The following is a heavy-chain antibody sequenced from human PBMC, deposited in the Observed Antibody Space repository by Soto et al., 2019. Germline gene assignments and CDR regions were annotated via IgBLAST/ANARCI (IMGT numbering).Heavy chain of an antibody. CDR2: INHSGST. CDR1: GGSFSGYY. CDR3: AGHFTGYCSSTSCFVP. V-gene: IGHV4-34*01. Sequence: SETLSLTCAVYGGSFSGYYWSWIRQPPGKGLEWIGEINHSGSTNYNPSLKSRVTISVDTSKNQFSLKLSSVTAADTAVYYCAGHFTGYCSSTSCFVPWGQGTLDTVSS. J-gene: IGHJ5*02. D-gene: IGHD2-2*03.